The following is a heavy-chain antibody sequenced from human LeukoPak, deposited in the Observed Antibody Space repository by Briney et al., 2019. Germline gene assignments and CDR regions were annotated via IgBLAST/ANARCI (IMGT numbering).Heavy chain of an antibody. CDR2: IHYSGST. CDR1: GDSINSYY. CDR3: ARRCGYSSSPHFDY. Sequence: SETLTLTCTVSGDSINSYYWNWIRQPPGKGLEWIGYIHYSGSTTYNPSLKSRVTISVDTSKNQFSLKLSSVTAADTAVYYCARRCGYSSSPHFDYLGQGTLVTVSS. V-gene: IGHV4-59*08. J-gene: IGHJ4*02. D-gene: IGHD6-6*01.